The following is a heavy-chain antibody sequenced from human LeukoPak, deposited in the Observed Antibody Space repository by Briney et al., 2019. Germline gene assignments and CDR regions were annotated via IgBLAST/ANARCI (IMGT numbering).Heavy chain of an antibody. CDR2: IIPIFGIA. CDR3: ARDYYDSSGYFVSVWFDP. V-gene: IGHV1-69*10. J-gene: IGHJ5*02. CDR1: GGTFSSYA. Sequence: ASGKVSCKASGGTFSSYAISWVRQAPGQGLEWMGGIIPIFGIANYAQKFQGRVTITADKSTSTAYMELSSLRSEDTAVYYCARDYYDSSGYFVSVWFDPWGQGTLVTVSS. D-gene: IGHD3-22*01.